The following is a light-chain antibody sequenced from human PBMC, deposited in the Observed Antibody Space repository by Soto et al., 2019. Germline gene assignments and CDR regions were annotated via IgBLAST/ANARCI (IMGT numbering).Light chain of an antibody. J-gene: IGKJ5*01. Sequence: ERVVTQSPAALSLSPGGRCILSCMASQSVSTFLASFLQKPCQTPRLLVYNASNRTTGIPASFSGSVSGTDFTLTISSLEREDFAAYYCQQRGDWPPITFGQGTRLEIK. V-gene: IGKV3-11*01. CDR3: QQRGDWPPIT. CDR1: QSVSTF. CDR2: NAS.